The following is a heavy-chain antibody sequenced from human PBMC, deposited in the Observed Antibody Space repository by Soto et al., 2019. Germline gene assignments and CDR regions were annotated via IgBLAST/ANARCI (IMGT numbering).Heavy chain of an antibody. D-gene: IGHD3-22*01. CDR1: GASISSSY. J-gene: IGHJ3*02. Sequence: QVQLQESGPGLVKPSETLSLTCTVSGASISSSYWSWIRQSPGKGLEWIGYAYYSGSTNYNPSLKSRVTISVDTSKNQFSLKLSAVTAADTAVYYCARGYYDSSGQANTFDIGGQGTMVTVSS. CDR3: ARGYYDSSGQANTFDI. V-gene: IGHV4-59*01. CDR2: AYYSGST.